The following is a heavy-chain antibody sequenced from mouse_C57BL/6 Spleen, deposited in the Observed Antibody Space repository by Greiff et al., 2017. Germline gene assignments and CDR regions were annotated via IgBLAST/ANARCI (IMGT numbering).Heavy chain of an antibody. CDR3: ARRGTTVVANFDY. J-gene: IGHJ2*01. CDR1: GYAFSSSW. D-gene: IGHD1-1*01. V-gene: IGHV1-82*01. Sequence: QVQLQQSGPELVKPGASVKISCKASGYAFSSSWMNWVKQRPGKGLEWIGRIYPGDGDTNYNGKFKGKATLTADKSSSTAYMQLSSLTSEDSAVYFCARRGTTVVANFDYWGQGTTLTVSS. CDR2: IYPGDGDT.